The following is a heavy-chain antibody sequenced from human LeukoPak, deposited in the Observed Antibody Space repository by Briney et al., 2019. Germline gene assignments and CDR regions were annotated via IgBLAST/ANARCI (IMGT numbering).Heavy chain of an antibody. Sequence: SVKVSCKASGGTFSSYDISWVRQAPGQGLEWMGGIIPIFGTANYAQKFQGRVTITADESTSTAYMELSSLRSEDTAVYYCARVQQWPRSNWFDPWGQGTLVTVSS. CDR3: ARVQQWPRSNWFDP. D-gene: IGHD6-19*01. J-gene: IGHJ5*02. V-gene: IGHV1-69*13. CDR2: IIPIFGTA. CDR1: GGTFSSYD.